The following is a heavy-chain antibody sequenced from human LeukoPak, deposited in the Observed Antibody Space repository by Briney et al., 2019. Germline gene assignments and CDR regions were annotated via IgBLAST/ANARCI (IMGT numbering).Heavy chain of an antibody. CDR2: ISYDGSNK. CDR3: ARATPPYGFLEWPIFYADY. V-gene: IGHV3-30*04. Sequence: GGSLRLSCAASGFTFSSYAMHWVRQAPGKGLEWVAVISYDGSNKYYADSVKGRFTNSRDNSKNTLYLQMNSLRAEDTAVYYCARATPPYGFLEWPIFYADYWGQGTLVTVSS. CDR1: GFTFSSYA. D-gene: IGHD3-3*01. J-gene: IGHJ4*02.